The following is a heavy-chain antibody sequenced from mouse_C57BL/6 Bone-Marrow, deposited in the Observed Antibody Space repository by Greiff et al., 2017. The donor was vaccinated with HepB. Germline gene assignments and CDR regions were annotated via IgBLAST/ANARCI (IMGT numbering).Heavy chain of an antibody. V-gene: IGHV3-6*01. CDR1: GYSITSGYY. CDR2: ISYDGSN. J-gene: IGHJ1*03. Sequence: EVKLMESGPGLVKPSQSLSLTCSVTGYSITSGYYWNWIRQFPGNKLEWMGYISYDGSNNYNPSLKNRISITRDTSKNQFFLKLNSVTTEDTATYYCARGPLYGSSYWYFDVWGTGTTVTVSS. D-gene: IGHD1-1*01. CDR3: ARGPLYGSSYWYFDV.